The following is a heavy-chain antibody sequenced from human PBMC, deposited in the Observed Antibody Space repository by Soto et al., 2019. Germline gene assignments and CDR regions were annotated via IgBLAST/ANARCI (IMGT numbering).Heavy chain of an antibody. CDR1: GFTFSSYS. Sequence: GESLKISCAASGFTFSSYSMNWVRQAPGKGLEWVSYISSSSSTIYYADSVKGRFTISRDNAKNSLYLQMNSLRAEDTAVYYCARPLYCSSTSCSYYYYYYMDVWGKGTTVTVSS. CDR2: ISSSSSTI. D-gene: IGHD2-2*01. V-gene: IGHV3-48*01. CDR3: ARPLYCSSTSCSYYYYYYMDV. J-gene: IGHJ6*03.